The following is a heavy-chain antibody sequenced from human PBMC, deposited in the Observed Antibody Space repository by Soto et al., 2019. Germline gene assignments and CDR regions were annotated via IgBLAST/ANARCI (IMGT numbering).Heavy chain of an antibody. D-gene: IGHD3-16*01. CDR2: MNPNSGNT. V-gene: IGHV1-8*02. J-gene: IGHJ3*02. CDR3: ARSPAGYVGAFDI. CDR1: GYTVPGYY. Sequence: ASVKASCKASGYTVPGYYMHWVRQATGQGLEWMGWMNPNSGNTGYAQKFQGRVTMTRNTSISTAYMELSSLRSEDTAVYYCARSPAGYVGAFDIWGQGTMVTVSS.